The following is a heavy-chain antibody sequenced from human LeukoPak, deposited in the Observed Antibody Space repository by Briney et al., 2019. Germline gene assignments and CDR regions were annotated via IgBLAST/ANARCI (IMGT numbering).Heavy chain of an antibody. CDR1: GFTVSSNY. D-gene: IGHD3-9*01. V-gene: IGHV3-53*01. Sequence: GGSLRLSCAASGFTVSSNYMSWVRQAPGKGLEWVSVIYSGGSTYYADSVKGRITISRDSSKNTVFLQMDSLRAEDTAIYYCARETDFTGYFYYYMDVWGKGTPVTVSS. CDR2: IYSGGST. CDR3: ARETDFTGYFYYYMDV. J-gene: IGHJ6*03.